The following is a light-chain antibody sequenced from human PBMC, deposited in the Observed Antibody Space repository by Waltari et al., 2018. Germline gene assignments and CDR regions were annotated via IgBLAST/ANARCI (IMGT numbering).Light chain of an antibody. CDR2: LGS. J-gene: IGKJ2*01. CDR3: MQALQTVYT. Sequence: DIVMTQSPLSLAVTPGEPASISCRSSQSLLYSNGYTYLDWYLQKPGQSPQLLIYLGSTRASGVPDRFSGSGSGTDFTLKISRVEAEDVGVYYCMQALQTVYTFGQGIKLGI. V-gene: IGKV2-28*01. CDR1: QSLLYSNGYTY.